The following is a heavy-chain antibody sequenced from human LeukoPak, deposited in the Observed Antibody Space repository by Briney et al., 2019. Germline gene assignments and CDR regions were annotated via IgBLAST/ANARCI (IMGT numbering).Heavy chain of an antibody. CDR3: ARSRVGATPYFDY. CDR1: GGSISSYY. V-gene: IGHV4-59*08. D-gene: IGHD1-26*01. Sequence: SETLSLTCTVSGGSISSYYWSWIRQPPGKGLEWIGYIYYTGSTNYSPSLKSRVTISVDTSKNQFSLKLSSVTAADTAVYYCARSRVGATPYFDYWGQGTLVTVSS. J-gene: IGHJ4*02. CDR2: IYYTGST.